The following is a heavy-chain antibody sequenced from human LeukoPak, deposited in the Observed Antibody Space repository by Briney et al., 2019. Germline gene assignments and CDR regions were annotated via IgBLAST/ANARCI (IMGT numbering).Heavy chain of an antibody. CDR2: IYSGGST. V-gene: IGHV3-53*05. Sequence: GGSLRLSCAVSGFTFSNYWMSWVRQAPAKGLEWVSVIYSGGSTYYADSVKGRFTISRDKSKNTVYLQMNSLRFEDTAMYYCARNWFDPWGQGTLVTVSS. J-gene: IGHJ5*02. CDR1: GFTFSNYW. CDR3: ARNWFDP.